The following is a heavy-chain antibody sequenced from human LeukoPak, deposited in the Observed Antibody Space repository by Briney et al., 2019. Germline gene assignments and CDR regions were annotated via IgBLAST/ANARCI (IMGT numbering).Heavy chain of an antibody. Sequence: PETLSLTSAVYAGSFRDKSWSWIRHSPGKGLEWIGEINHSGSTNYNPSLKSRVTMSVDTSKNQFSLKLNSVTAADTAVYYCARPKYSSSWYFDYWGQGTLVTVSS. CDR2: INHSGST. J-gene: IGHJ4*02. D-gene: IGHD6-13*01. V-gene: IGHV4-34*01. CDR3: ARPKYSSSWYFDY. CDR1: AGSFRDKS.